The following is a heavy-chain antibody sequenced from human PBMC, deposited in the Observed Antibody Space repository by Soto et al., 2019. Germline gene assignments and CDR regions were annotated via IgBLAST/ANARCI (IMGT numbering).Heavy chain of an antibody. CDR1: GGSISSGGYY. CDR3: ARDQLNAFDI. V-gene: IGHV4-31*03. J-gene: IGHJ3*02. CDR2: IYYSGST. Sequence: PSETLSLTCTVSGGSISSGGYYWSWIRQHPGKGLEWIGYIYYSGSTYYNPSLKSRVTISVDTSKNQFSLKLSSVTAADTAVYYCARDQLNAFDIWGQGTMVTVSS.